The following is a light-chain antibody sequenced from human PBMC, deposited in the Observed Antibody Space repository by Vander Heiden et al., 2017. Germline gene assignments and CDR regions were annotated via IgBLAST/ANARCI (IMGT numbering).Light chain of an antibody. CDR2: WAS. CDR1: QSILSSSNNKNY. V-gene: IGKV4-1*01. J-gene: IGKJ1*01. CDR3: QQYYNIPRT. Sequence: DIVMTQSPYSLAVSLGERATINCKSSQSILSSSNNKNYLTWFQQKPGQPPKLLIYWASTRESGVPSRFSGSGSGTDFTLTISSLQAEDVAVYYCQQYYNIPRTFGQGTKVEIK.